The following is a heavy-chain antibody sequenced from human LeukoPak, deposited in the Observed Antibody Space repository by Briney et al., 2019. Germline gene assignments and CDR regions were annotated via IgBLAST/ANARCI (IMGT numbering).Heavy chain of an antibody. CDR3: ARLVDYDNSGDPDIFDI. J-gene: IGHJ3*02. Sequence: PSETLSLTCIVSSGFISSYYWSWIRQTPGKGLEWIAFIIYSGRIKYNPSLQSRVSISLDTSKNHFSLQLRSVMAVDTAVYYCARLVDYDNSGDPDIFDIWGQGAIFSIS. V-gene: IGHV4-59*01. CDR1: SGFISSYY. D-gene: IGHD3-22*01. CDR2: IIYSGRI.